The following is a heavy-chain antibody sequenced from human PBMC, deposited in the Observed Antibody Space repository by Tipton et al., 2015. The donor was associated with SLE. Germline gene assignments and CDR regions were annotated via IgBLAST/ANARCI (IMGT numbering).Heavy chain of an antibody. D-gene: IGHD2-2*02. J-gene: IGHJ4*02. Sequence: LRLSCSVSGVSISLYYWSWIRQPPGKGLEWVGYIYYSGSTNYNPSLKSRVTMSVDTSKNQFSLKLSSVSAADTAVYYCARAATAISPFDYWGQGTLVTVSS. CDR2: IYYSGST. CDR1: GVSISLYY. V-gene: IGHV4-59*01. CDR3: ARAATAISPFDY.